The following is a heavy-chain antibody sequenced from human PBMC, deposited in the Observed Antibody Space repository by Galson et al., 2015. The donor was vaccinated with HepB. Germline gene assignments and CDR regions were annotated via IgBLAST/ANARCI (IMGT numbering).Heavy chain of an antibody. CDR2: ISGSGGST. J-gene: IGHJ4*02. CDR3: AKIVAGTPLLEFDY. D-gene: IGHD1-1*01. V-gene: IGHV3-23*01. Sequence: AISGSGGSTYYADSVKGRFTISRDNSKNTLYLQMNSLRAEDTAVYYCAKIVAGTPLLEFDYWGQGTLVTVSS.